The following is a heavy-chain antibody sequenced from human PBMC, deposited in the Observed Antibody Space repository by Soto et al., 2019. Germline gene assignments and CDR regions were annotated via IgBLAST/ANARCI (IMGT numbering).Heavy chain of an antibody. CDR3: AVAGVWGVYSPSLYYYRMDL. CDR2: INPNSGGT. D-gene: IGHD3-3*01. CDR1: GYTFTGYY. V-gene: IGHV1-2*02. J-gene: IGHJ6*02. Sequence: ASVKVSCKASGYTFTGYYMHRVRQAPGQGLVWLGWINPNSGGTNYAQKFQGRVTMTRDTSISTAYMELNRLRSEDAAVYYCAVAGVWGVYSPSLYYYRMDLWGQGTPVTVSS.